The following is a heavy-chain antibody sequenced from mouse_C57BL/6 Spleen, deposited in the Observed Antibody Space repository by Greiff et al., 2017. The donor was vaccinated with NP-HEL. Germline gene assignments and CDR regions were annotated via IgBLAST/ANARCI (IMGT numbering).Heavy chain of an antibody. V-gene: IGHV1-80*01. CDR3: ARGTVVAPGYFDV. D-gene: IGHD1-1*01. J-gene: IGHJ1*03. CDR1: GYAFSSYW. Sequence: VQLVESGAELVKPGASVKISCKASGYAFSSYWMNWVKQRPGKGLEWIGQIYPGDGDTNYNGKFKGKATLTADKSSSTAYMQLSSLTSEDSAVYFCARGTVVAPGYFDVWGTGTTVTVSS. CDR2: IYPGDGDT.